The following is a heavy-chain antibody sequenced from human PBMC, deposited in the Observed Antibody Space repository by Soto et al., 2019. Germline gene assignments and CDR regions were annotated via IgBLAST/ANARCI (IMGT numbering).Heavy chain of an antibody. CDR1: AFTFNNYA. J-gene: IGHJ4*02. CDR2: IGGSGRTT. V-gene: IGHV3-23*01. CDR3: AKSRYSDSSGDFYDY. Sequence: SLRLSCAASAFTFNNYAMSWVRQAPVKGLEWVSGIGGSGRTTYYADSVKGRFTISRDNSNNTLFLQMNSLRAEDTAVYYCAKSRYSDSSGDFYDYWGQGTLVIVSS. D-gene: IGHD3-22*01.